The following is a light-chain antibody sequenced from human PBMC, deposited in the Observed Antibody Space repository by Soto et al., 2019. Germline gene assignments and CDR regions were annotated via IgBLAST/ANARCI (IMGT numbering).Light chain of an antibody. CDR3: SSYAVYNNGDV. CDR1: SSDVGGYDY. V-gene: IGLV2-8*01. J-gene: IGLJ1*01. Sequence: QSALTQPPSASGSPGQSVTISCTGTSSDVGGYDYVSWYQQHPGKAPKLMIYEVSKRPSGVPDRFSGSKSGNTASLTVSGLQAEDEAEYYCSSYAVYNNGDVFGTGTKLTVL. CDR2: EVS.